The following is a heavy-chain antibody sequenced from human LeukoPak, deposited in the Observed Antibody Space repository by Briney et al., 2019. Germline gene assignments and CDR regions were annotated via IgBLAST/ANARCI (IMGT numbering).Heavy chain of an antibody. Sequence: SETLSLTCTVSGGSISSSSYYWGWIRQPPGKGLEWIGSIYYSGSTYYNPSLKSRVTISVDTSKNQFSLKLSSVTAADTAVYYCARDGDTVTTSYGWLDPWGQGTLVTVSS. CDR3: ARDGDTVTTSYGWLDP. V-gene: IGHV4-39*07. J-gene: IGHJ5*02. CDR1: GGSISSSSYY. D-gene: IGHD4-11*01. CDR2: IYYSGST.